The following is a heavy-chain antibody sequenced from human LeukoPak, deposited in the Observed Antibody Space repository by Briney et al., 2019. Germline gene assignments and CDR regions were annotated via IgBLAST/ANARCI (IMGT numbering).Heavy chain of an antibody. CDR3: ATSSPRNYFDH. V-gene: IGHV3-33*01. Sequence: PGGSLRLSCVASGFIFSTYGLHWVRQSPGRGLEWVAVIWYDGSQRYYVDSVKGRFTISRDDSQNTIYLQMDSLRAEDTAVYYCATSSPRNYFDHWGQGTLVTVSS. J-gene: IGHJ4*02. CDR2: IWYDGSQR. CDR1: GFIFSTYG. D-gene: IGHD1-14*01.